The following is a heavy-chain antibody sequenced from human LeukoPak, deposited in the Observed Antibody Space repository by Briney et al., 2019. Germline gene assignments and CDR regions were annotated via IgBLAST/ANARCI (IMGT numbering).Heavy chain of an antibody. CDR2: IWSDGSNK. CDR1: GFNFNNYP. Sequence: PGRSLRLSCAASGFNFNNYPMHWVRQAPGKGLEWVALIWSDGSNKYYADSVKGRFSISRDNSKNTLSLQMNSLRAEDTAVYYCARGSRVTELHAFDIWGQGTMVTVSS. V-gene: IGHV3-33*01. J-gene: IGHJ3*02. CDR3: ARGSRVTELHAFDI. D-gene: IGHD1-7*01.